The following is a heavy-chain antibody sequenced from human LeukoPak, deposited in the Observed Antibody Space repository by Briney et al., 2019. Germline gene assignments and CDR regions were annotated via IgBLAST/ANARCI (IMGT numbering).Heavy chain of an antibody. J-gene: IGHJ5*02. CDR2: INPNNGVT. D-gene: IGHD5-18*01. Sequence: ASVTVSCKASGYIFTDYYMHWVRQAPGQGLEWMAWINPNNGVTKYAQKFQGRVTMTRDTSINTAYMELSRLRCDDTAVYYCAREGNTAIDTNWFDPWGQGTLVTVSS. CDR1: GYIFTDYY. V-gene: IGHV1-2*02. CDR3: AREGNTAIDTNWFDP.